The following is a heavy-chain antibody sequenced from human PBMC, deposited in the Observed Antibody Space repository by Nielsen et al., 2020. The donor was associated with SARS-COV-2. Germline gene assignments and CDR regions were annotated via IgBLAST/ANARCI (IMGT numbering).Heavy chain of an antibody. CDR3: AKGPGYGFYYGMDV. CDR1: GFTFSSYG. Sequence: LKISCAASGFTFSSYGMHWVRQAPGKGLEWVAVIWYDGSNKYYADSVKGRFTISRDNSKNTLYLQMNSLRAEDTAEYYCAKGPGYGFYYGMDVWGQGTTVTVSS. J-gene: IGHJ6*02. V-gene: IGHV3-33*06. CDR2: IWYDGSNK. D-gene: IGHD3-9*01.